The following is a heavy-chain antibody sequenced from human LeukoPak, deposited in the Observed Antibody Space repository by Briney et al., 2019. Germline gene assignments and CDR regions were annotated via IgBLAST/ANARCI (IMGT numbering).Heavy chain of an antibody. Sequence: ASVKVSCKASGGTFSSYAISWVRQAPGQGLEWMGGIIPIFGTANYAQKFQGRVTITADESTSTAYMELSSLRSEDTAVYYCARGSPVAAASFFDYWGQGTLVTVSS. V-gene: IGHV1-69*13. CDR1: GGTFSSYA. CDR2: IIPIFGTA. CDR3: ARGSPVAAASFFDY. D-gene: IGHD2-15*01. J-gene: IGHJ4*02.